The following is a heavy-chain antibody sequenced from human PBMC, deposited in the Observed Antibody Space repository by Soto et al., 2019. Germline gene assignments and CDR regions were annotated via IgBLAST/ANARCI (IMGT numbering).Heavy chain of an antibody. CDR3: AKDPGYGDQDDAFDI. Sequence: GGSLRLSCAASGFTFDDYAMHWVRQAPGKGLEWVSGISWNSGSIGYADSVKGRFTISRDNAKNSLYLQMNSLRAEDTALYYCAKDPGYGDQDDAFDIWGQGTMVTVSS. D-gene: IGHD4-17*01. J-gene: IGHJ3*02. CDR1: GFTFDDYA. V-gene: IGHV3-9*01. CDR2: ISWNSGSI.